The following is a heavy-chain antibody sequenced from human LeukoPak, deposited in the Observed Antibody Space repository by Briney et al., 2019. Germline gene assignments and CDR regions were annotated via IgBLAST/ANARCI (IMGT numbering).Heavy chain of an antibody. CDR2: TYYSGST. CDR1: GGSISSYY. Sequence: PSETLSLTCTVTGGSISSYYWSWLRQPPGKGLEWIGYTYYSGSTNYNPSLKSRVTISVDTSKNQFSLKLSSVTAADTAVYYCARVSLVRGAPDYYFDYWGQGTLVTVSS. CDR3: ARVSLVRGAPDYYFDY. J-gene: IGHJ4*02. D-gene: IGHD3-10*01. V-gene: IGHV4-59*12.